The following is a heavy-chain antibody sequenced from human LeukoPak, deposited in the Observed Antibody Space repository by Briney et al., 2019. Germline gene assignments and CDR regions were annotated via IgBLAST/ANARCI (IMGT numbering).Heavy chain of an antibody. V-gene: IGHV4-39*01. CDR2: IYYSGST. J-gene: IGHJ4*02. D-gene: IGHD4-17*01. CDR1: GGSISSSSYY. CDR3: AICYGANEGSFDY. Sequence: PSETLSLTCTVSGGSISSSSYYWGWIRQPPGKGLEWIGSIYYSGSTYYNPSLKSRVTISVDTSKNQFSLKLSSVTAADTAVYYCAICYGANEGSFDYWGQGTLVTVSS.